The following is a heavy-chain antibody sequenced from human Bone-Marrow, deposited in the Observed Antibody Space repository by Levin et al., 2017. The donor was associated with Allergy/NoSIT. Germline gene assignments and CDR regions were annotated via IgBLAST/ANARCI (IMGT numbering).Heavy chain of an antibody. CDR2: ISPTSSYI. V-gene: IGHV3-21*01. CDR3: ATAAELRGWFDP. J-gene: IGHJ5*02. Sequence: GESLKISCAASGFTFSRYSMNWVRQAPGMGLEWVSSISPTSSYIYYADSVKGRFTISRDNAKSSLYLQMNSLRAEDTAVYYCATAAELRGWFDPWGQGTLVTVSS. D-gene: IGHD1-7*01. CDR1: GFTFSRYS.